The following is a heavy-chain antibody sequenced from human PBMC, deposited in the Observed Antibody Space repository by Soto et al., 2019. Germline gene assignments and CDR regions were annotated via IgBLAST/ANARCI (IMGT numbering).Heavy chain of an antibody. J-gene: IGHJ4*02. Sequence: EVQLVESGGALVQPGGFLRLSCATSGFTFSRYWMHWVRQVPGKGLVWVSRINSDGSSISYSDSVKGRFTISRDNAKNTLYLQMNSLRGEDTAVYYCARLPVDTITSLDYWGQGTLVTVSS. CDR1: GFTFSRYW. V-gene: IGHV3-74*01. D-gene: IGHD3-3*01. CDR3: ARLPVDTITSLDY. CDR2: INSDGSSI.